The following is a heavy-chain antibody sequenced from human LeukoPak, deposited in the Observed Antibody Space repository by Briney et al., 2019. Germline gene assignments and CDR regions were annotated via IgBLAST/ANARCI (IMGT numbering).Heavy chain of an antibody. CDR2: ISSSSYI. V-gene: IGHV3-21*01. CDR1: GFTIRSYN. D-gene: IGHD3-3*01. J-gene: IGHJ6*03. CDR3: ARGSYYDFWSGYYTPGLYYYYYMDV. Sequence: PGGSLRLCCAASGFTIRSYNMNWVRQARGKGLEWVSSISSSSYIYYAASVKGRFTISRDNAKNSLYLQMNSLRAEDTAVYYCARGSYYDFWSGYYTPGLYYYYYMDVWGKGTTVTVSS.